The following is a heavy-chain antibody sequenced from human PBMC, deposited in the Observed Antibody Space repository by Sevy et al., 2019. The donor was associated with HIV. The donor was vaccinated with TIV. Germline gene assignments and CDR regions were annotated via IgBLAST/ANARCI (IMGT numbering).Heavy chain of an antibody. CDR3: ARDRNYDYVWGSSRYFPIDN. J-gene: IGHJ4*02. Sequence: GGSLRLSCAASGFTFSSYAMHWVRQAPGKGLEWVAVISYDGSNKYYADSVKGRFIITRDNSKNTLYLKMNSMRAKDMAVYYSARDRNYDYVWGSSRYFPIDNWGQGTLVTVSS. D-gene: IGHD3-16*02. CDR1: GFTFSSYA. V-gene: IGHV3-30-3*01. CDR2: ISYDGSNK.